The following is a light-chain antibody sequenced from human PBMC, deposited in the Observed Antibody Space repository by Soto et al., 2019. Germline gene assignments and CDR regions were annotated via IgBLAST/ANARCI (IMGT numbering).Light chain of an antibody. CDR2: GNN. Sequence: QSVLTQPPSVSGAPGQRVTISCTGSSSSIGAGYDVHWYHQLPGAAPKLLVSGNNNRPSGVPDRFSASKSSTSASLAITGLQTEDEAQYYCQSYDSRLTAYVFGTGTKLTVL. CDR3: QSYDSRLTAYV. J-gene: IGLJ1*01. V-gene: IGLV1-40*01. CDR1: SSSIGAGYD.